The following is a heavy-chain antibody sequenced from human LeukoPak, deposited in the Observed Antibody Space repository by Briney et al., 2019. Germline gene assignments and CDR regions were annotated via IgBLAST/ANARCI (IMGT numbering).Heavy chain of an antibody. J-gene: IGHJ4*02. D-gene: IGHD1-1*01. CDR2: ISYDGSNK. CDR1: GFTFSSYA. V-gene: IGHV3-30-3*01. Sequence: PGGSLRLSCAASGFTFSSYAMHWVRQAPGKGLEWVAVISYDGSNKYYADSVKGRFTIPRDNSKNTLYLQMNSLRAEDTAVYYCARVGWENWYYFDYWGQGTLVTVSS. CDR3: ARVGWENWYYFDY.